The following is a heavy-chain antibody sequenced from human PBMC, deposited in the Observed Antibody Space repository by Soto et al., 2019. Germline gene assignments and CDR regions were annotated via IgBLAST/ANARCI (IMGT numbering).Heavy chain of an antibody. Sequence: QVQLVQSGAEVRQPASKLKVSCKTSRATFSSYAITWVRQAPGQGLEWMGGIVPTVDTSTYAQKFQGRVTITADKFTNTVYMELSSLRSYDTAVYYCVRVVAIPGYPDNWGQGTLVTVSS. CDR3: VRVVAIPGYPDN. J-gene: IGHJ4*02. CDR1: RATFSSYA. V-gene: IGHV1-69*14. D-gene: IGHD5-12*01. CDR2: IVPTVDTS.